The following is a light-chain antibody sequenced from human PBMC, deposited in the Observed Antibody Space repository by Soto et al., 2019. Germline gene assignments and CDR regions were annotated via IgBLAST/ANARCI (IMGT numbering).Light chain of an antibody. J-gene: IGKJ5*01. V-gene: IGKV3-11*01. CDR2: GVS. CDR3: QQRSDWPPIT. CDR1: QTTNNY. Sequence: ENVLTQSPATLSLSPGERATLSCRASQTTNNYVAWYQQRPGQAPRLLIYGVSNRATGIPARFSGSGSGTDFPLTISGVEPEDFAVYYCQQRSDWPPITFGRGTRLDIK.